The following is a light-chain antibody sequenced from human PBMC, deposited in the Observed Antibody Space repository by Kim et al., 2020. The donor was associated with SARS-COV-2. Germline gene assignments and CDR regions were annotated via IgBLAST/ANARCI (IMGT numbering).Light chain of an antibody. V-gene: IGLV4-69*01. CDR3: QTWGTGIHWV. CDR1: SGHSDYA. Sequence: VKLTCTLGSGHSDYAIAGHQQQPEKGPRFLMKLNSDGSHVKGDGIPDRFSGSSSGTDRYLTISSLQSEDEADYYCQTWGTGIHWVFGGGTKLTVL. J-gene: IGLJ3*02. CDR2: LNSDGSH.